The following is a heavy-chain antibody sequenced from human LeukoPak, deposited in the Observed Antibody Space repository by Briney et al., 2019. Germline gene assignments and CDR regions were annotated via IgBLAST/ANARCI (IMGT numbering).Heavy chain of an antibody. CDR3: ARDNYHDSSGYYGYFDY. V-gene: IGHV3-23*01. J-gene: IGHJ4*02. Sequence: GGSLRLSCAASGFTFSSYAMSWVRQAPGKGLEWVSAISGSGGSTYYADSVKGRFTISRDNAKNSLYLQMNSLRAEDTAVYYCARDNYHDSSGYYGYFDYWGQGTLVTVSS. D-gene: IGHD3-22*01. CDR2: ISGSGGST. CDR1: GFTFSSYA.